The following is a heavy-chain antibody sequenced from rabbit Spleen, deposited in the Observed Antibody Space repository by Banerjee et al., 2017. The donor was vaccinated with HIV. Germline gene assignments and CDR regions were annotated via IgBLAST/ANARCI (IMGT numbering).Heavy chain of an antibody. CDR3: AREFTNVIGYVFGL. CDR2: IYAGSSGST. CDR1: GFSFSGNYY. Sequence: QEQLEESGGGLVKPGGTLTLTCTASGFSFSGNYYMCWVRQAPGKGLELIACIYAGSSGSTYYASWAKGRFTISKTSSTTVTLQMTSLTAADTATYFCAREFTNVIGYVFGLWGQGTLVTVS. D-gene: IGHD6-1*01. J-gene: IGHJ6*01. V-gene: IGHV1S45*01.